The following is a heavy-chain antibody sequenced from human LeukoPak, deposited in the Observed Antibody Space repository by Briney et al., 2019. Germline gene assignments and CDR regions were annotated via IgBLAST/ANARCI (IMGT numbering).Heavy chain of an antibody. Sequence: GGSLRLSCAASGFTFSDHYLDWVRQAPGKGLEWVGRSKNKANSYTTEYAASVKDRFAISRDDSKNSLYLQMNSLKTEDTAVYYCSREWGNGNDLRPDYWGQGTLVTVSS. CDR2: SKNKANSYTT. V-gene: IGHV3-72*01. CDR3: SREWGNGNDLRPDY. J-gene: IGHJ4*02. D-gene: IGHD1-1*01. CDR1: GFTFSDHY.